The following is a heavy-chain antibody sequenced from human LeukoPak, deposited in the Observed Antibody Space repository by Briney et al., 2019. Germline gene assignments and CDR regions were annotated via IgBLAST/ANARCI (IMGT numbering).Heavy chain of an antibody. D-gene: IGHD3-22*01. V-gene: IGHV3-21*01. Sequence: GGTLRLSCAASGFTFSSDSMNWVRQAPGKGLEWVSSISSSSSNKYYADSVKGRFTSSRDNAKNSLYLQMNSLRAEDTAVYYCARGALSITMIVGYWGQGTLVTDSS. CDR2: ISSSSSNK. J-gene: IGHJ4*02. CDR3: ARGALSITMIVGY. CDR1: GFTFSSDS.